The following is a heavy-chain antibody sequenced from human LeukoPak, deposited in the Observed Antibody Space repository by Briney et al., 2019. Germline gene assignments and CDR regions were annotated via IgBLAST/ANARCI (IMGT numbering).Heavy chain of an antibody. CDR1: GYSFTTYW. V-gene: IGHV5-51*01. J-gene: IGHJ4*02. CDR3: ARSTVPGIPAAVDY. Sequence: GESLKISCKGSGYSFTTYWIGWVRQMPGKGLEWMGIIYPGDSDTRYSPSFQGQVTISADRSISTAYLQWSSLKASDTAMYFCARSTVPGIPAAVDYWGQGTLVTVSS. CDR2: IYPGDSDT. D-gene: IGHD6-13*01.